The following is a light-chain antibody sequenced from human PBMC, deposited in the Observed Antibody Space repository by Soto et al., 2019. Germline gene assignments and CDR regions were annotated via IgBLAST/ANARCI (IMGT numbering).Light chain of an antibody. CDR1: QDIRKY. CDR2: AAS. CDR3: QHYDNLPPFT. J-gene: IGKJ3*01. V-gene: IGKV1-33*01. Sequence: DIQMTQSPSSLSAYVGDRVTITCQASQDIRKYLNWYQQKPGRAPKLLIYAASNLETGVPSRFSGSGYGTDFTFTISSLQPEDIATYYCQHYDNLPPFTFGPGTKVAIK.